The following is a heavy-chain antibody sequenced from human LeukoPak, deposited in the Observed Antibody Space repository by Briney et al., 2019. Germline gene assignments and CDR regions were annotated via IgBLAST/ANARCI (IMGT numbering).Heavy chain of an antibody. Sequence: ASVKVSCKASGYTFTGYYMHWVRQAPGQGLEWMGWINPNSGGTKNAQKFQGRVTMTRDTSISTAYMELSRLRSDDTAVYYCARDERYDSSGYPFDYWGQGTLVTVSS. D-gene: IGHD3-22*01. CDR2: INPNSGGT. V-gene: IGHV1-2*02. CDR1: GYTFTGYY. CDR3: ARDERYDSSGYPFDY. J-gene: IGHJ4*02.